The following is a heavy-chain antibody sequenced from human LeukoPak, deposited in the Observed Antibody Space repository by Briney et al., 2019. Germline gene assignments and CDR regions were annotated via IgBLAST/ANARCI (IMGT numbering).Heavy chain of an antibody. CDR2: ISYDGSNK. CDR3: ARDFKDFWSGYLEYYFDY. J-gene: IGHJ4*02. CDR1: GFTFSSYA. D-gene: IGHD3-3*01. V-gene: IGHV3-30-3*01. Sequence: GGSLRLSCAASGFTFSSYAMHWVRQAPGNGLEWVAVISYDGSNKYYADSVKGRFTISRDNSKNTLYLQMNSLRAEDTAAYYCARDFKDFWSGYLEYYFDYWGQGTLVTVSS.